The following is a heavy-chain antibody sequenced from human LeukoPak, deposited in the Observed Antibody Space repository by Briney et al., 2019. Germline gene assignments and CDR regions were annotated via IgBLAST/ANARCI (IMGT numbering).Heavy chain of an antibody. D-gene: IGHD5-24*01. Sequence: GGSLRLSCAASGFTFSNAWMSWVPQAPGKGLEWVGRIKSKTDGGTTDYAAPVKGRFTISRDDSKNTLYLQMHSLTVEDKAIYYCVRDDGAVWGKGTTVTVSS. CDR2: IKSKTDGGTT. CDR1: GFTFSNAW. CDR3: VRDDGAV. J-gene: IGHJ6*04. V-gene: IGHV3-15*01.